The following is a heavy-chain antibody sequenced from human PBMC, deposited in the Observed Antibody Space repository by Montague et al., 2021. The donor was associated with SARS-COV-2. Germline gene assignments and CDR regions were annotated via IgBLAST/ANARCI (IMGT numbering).Heavy chain of an antibody. CDR2: VYYSGXT. CDR1: GGPISGSSDY. J-gene: IGHJ4*02. D-gene: IGHD5-18*01. Sequence: SETLSLTSTVTGGPISGSSDYWGWIRQSPGKGLEWIASVYYSGXTXYXXSLKSRLTISVDTSKNQFSLKLNSVTAADTALYYCARREYSYGWGDWGQGTLVTVSS. CDR3: ARREYSYGWGD. V-gene: IGHV4-39*01.